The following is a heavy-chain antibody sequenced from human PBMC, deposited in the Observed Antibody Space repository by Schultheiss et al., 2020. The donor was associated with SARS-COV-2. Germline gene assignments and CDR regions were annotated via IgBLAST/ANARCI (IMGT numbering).Heavy chain of an antibody. CDR1: GFTFTSSA. V-gene: IGHV1-58*02. CDR3: AAETTVTTYGMDV. J-gene: IGHJ6*02. D-gene: IGHD4-11*01. CDR2: IVVGSGNT. Sequence: SVKVSCKASGFTFTSSAMQWVRQARGQRLEWIGLIVVGSGNTNYAQKFQERVTITRDMSTSTAYMELSSLRSEDTAVYYCAAETTVTTYGMDVWGQGTTVTVSS.